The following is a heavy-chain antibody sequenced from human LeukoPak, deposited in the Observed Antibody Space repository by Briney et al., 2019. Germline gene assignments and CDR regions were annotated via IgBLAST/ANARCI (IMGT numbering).Heavy chain of an antibody. CDR1: GFTFSSYA. V-gene: IGHV3-23*01. J-gene: IGHJ4*02. CDR2: IGGTT. CDR3: TKLVASGILY. Sequence: AGGSLRLSCAASGFTFSSYAMTWVRQAPGKGLEWVSAIGGTTYYADSVKGRFTISRDNSKSTLYLQMNSLRAEDTAVYYCTKLVASGILYGGRETLVTVPS. D-gene: IGHD6-13*01.